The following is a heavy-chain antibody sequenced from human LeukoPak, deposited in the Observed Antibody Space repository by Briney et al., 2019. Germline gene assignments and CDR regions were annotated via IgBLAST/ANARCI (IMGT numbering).Heavy chain of an antibody. J-gene: IGHJ3*02. CDR1: GYTLTVLS. D-gene: IGHD4-17*01. CDR2: FDPEDGET. V-gene: IGHV1-24*01. CDR3: ATRSATVTTYGAFDI. Sequence: ASVKVSCKFSGYTLTVLSMHWVRQAPGKGLEWMGGFDPEDGETIYAQKFQGRVTMTEDTSTDTAYMELSSLRSEDTAVYYCATRSATVTTYGAFDIWGEGTMVTVSS.